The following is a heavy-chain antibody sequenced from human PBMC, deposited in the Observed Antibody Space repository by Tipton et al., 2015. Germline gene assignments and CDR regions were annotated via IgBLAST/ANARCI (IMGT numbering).Heavy chain of an antibody. Sequence: TLSLTCAVYGESFSSYFWTWIRQTPGKGLEWIGEISHNGRTTYNPSLKSRVTISIDTSKNQFSLNLSSVTAADTAVYYCARVRSSSAWYLSDFDCWGQGTLVAVSS. J-gene: IGHJ4*02. D-gene: IGHD6-13*01. CDR3: ARVRSSSAWYLSDFDC. CDR1: GESFSSYF. V-gene: IGHV4-34*01. CDR2: ISHNGRT.